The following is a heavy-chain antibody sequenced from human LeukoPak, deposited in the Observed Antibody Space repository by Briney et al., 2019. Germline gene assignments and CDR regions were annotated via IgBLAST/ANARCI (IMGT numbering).Heavy chain of an antibody. V-gene: IGHV1-69*06. J-gene: IGHJ4*02. CDR2: IIPIFGTA. D-gene: IGHD6-19*01. Sequence: SVKVSCKASGGTFSSYAISWVRQAPGQGLEWMGGIIPIFGTANYAQKFQGRVTTTADKSTSTAYMELSSLRSEDTAVYYCARGSSGWYWSNFDFDYWGQGTLVTVSS. CDR3: ARGSSGWYWSNFDFDY. CDR1: GGTFSSYA.